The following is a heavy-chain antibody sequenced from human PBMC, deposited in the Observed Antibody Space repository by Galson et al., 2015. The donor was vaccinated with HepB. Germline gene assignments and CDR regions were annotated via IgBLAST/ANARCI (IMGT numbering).Heavy chain of an antibody. J-gene: IGHJ5*01. CDR3: VKQRQYSGSYGDS. Sequence: SLRLSCAASGFTFGNHAMSWVRQAPGKGLEWVSGISGSGGGRYYADALKGRFTISRDNSKNTLYLQMNSLRADDTAKYYCVKQRQYSGSYGDSWGQGTLVTVSS. D-gene: IGHD1-26*01. CDR1: GFTFGNHA. CDR2: ISGSGGGR. V-gene: IGHV3-23*01.